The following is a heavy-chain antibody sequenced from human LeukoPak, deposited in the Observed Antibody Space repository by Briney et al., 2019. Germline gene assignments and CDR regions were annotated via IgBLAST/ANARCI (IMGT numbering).Heavy chain of an antibody. Sequence: GGSLRLSCAASGFTFSSYWMSWVRQAPGRGLEWVANIKQDGSEEYYVDSVKGRFTISRDNAKNSLYLQMNSLRAEDTAVYYCARDKIVGATYFDYWGQGTLVTVSS. D-gene: IGHD1-26*01. J-gene: IGHJ4*02. CDR3: ARDKIVGATYFDY. CDR1: GFTFSSYW. V-gene: IGHV3-7*01. CDR2: IKQDGSEE.